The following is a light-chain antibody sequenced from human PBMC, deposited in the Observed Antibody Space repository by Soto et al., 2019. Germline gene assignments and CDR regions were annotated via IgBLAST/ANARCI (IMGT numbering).Light chain of an antibody. CDR1: SSDIGSYNF. CDR2: DDI. V-gene: IGLV2-23*01. Sequence: QSALTQPASVSGSPGQSITISCTGTSSDIGSYNFVSWYQQHPGQAPRFIIYDDIKRPSGVSNRFSASKSGNTASLTISGLQDEDEADYYCCSYAGTGTDNYVFGSGTKVTVL. J-gene: IGLJ1*01. CDR3: CSYAGTGTDNYV.